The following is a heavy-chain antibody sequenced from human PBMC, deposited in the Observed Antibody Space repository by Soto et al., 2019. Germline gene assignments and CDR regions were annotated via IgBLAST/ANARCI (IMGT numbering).Heavy chain of an antibody. CDR3: AKDYTGYYYYGMDV. V-gene: IGHV3-30*18. Sequence: GGSLRLSCAASGFTFSSYGMHWVRQAPGKGLEWVAVISYDGSNKYYADSVKGRFTISRDNSKNTLYLQMNSLRAEDTAVYYCAKDYTGYYYYGMDVWGQGTTVTVSS. CDR2: ISYDGSNK. CDR1: GFTFSSYG. J-gene: IGHJ6*02. D-gene: IGHD2-2*02.